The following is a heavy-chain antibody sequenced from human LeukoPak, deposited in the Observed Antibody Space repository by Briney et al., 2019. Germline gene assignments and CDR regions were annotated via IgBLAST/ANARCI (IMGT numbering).Heavy chain of an antibody. J-gene: IGHJ4*02. V-gene: IGHV1-18*01. CDR2: ISAYNGST. CDR1: GYTFTSYG. D-gene: IGHD2-2*01. Sequence: ASVKVSCKASGYTFTSYGISWVRQAPGQGLEWMGRISAYNGSTNYAQKLQGRVTMTTDTSTSTAYMELRSLRSDDTAVYYCARLGYCSSTSCYSPFDYWGQGTLVTVSS. CDR3: ARLGYCSSTSCYSPFDY.